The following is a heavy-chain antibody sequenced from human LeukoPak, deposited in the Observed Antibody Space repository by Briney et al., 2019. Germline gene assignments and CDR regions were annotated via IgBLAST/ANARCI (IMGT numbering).Heavy chain of an antibody. J-gene: IGHJ4*02. Sequence: PSETLPLTCAVYGGSFSGYYWSWIRQPPGKGLEWIGEINHSGSTNYNPSLKSRVTIPVDTSKNQFSLKLSSVTAADTAVYYCARRGNWNYDYWGQGTLVTVSS. CDR2: INHSGST. CDR3: ARRGNWNYDY. D-gene: IGHD1-7*01. V-gene: IGHV4-34*01. CDR1: GGSFSGYY.